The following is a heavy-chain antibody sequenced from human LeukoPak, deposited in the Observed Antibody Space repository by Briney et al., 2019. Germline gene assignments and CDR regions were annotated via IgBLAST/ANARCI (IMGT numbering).Heavy chain of an antibody. J-gene: IGHJ4*02. D-gene: IGHD3-10*01. CDR1: GFTFSDYY. CDR2: ISNSGVNT. V-gene: IGHV3-11*04. CDR3: ARGYYGSGSYSLKLYDY. Sequence: GGSLRLSCAASGFTFSDYYMSWIRQAPGAGLEWVSYISNSGVNTYYADSVKGRFTISRDNAKNSLYLQMNSLRAEDTAVYYCARGYYGSGSYSLKLYDYWGQGTLVTVSS.